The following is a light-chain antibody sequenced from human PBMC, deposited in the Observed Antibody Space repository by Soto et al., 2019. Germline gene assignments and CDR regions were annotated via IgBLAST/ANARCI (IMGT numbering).Light chain of an antibody. CDR1: SSNIGSNY. J-gene: IGLJ3*02. CDR3: AAWDDSLSGLV. Sequence: QSVLTQPPSASGTPGQRVTISCSGSSSNIGSNYVYWYRQLPGTAPQLLFYRNDQRPAGVPDRFSGSKSGTSASLAISGLRSEDEADYYCAAWDDSLSGLVFGGGTKVTVL. CDR2: RND. V-gene: IGLV1-47*01.